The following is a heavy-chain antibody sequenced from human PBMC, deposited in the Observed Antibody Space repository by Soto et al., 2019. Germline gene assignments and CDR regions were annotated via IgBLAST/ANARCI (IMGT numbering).Heavy chain of an antibody. CDR1: GGSISSGGYY. J-gene: IGHJ4*02. Sequence: QVQLQESGPGLVKPSQTLSLTCTVSGGSISSGGYYWSWIRQHPGKGLEWIGYIYYSGSTYYNPSLKTRVTISVDTSKNQFSLKVSSVTAADTAVYYCARGANYGDQPLDYWGQVTLVTVSS. CDR2: IYYSGST. D-gene: IGHD4-17*01. CDR3: ARGANYGDQPLDY. V-gene: IGHV4-31*03.